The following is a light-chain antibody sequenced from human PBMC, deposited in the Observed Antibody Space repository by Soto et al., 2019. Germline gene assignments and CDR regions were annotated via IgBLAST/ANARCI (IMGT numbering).Light chain of an antibody. Sequence: DIQMTQSPSTLSASVGDRVTITCRASQSISRSLAWYQQKPGKAPNLLIYDASSLESGVPSRFSGSGFGTEFTLTISSLQPDDFATYYCQQYHSYWTFGQGTKVEIK. CDR2: DAS. V-gene: IGKV1-5*01. CDR3: QQYHSYWT. J-gene: IGKJ1*01. CDR1: QSISRS.